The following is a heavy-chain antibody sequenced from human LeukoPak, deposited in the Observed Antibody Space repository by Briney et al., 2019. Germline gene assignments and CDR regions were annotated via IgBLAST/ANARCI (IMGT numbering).Heavy chain of an antibody. CDR1: GFTVSSNY. V-gene: IGHV3-53*01. Sequence: GGSLRLSCAASGFTVSSNYMSWVRQAPGKGLEWVSVIYSGGSTYYAGSVKGRFTISRDNSKNTLYLQMNSLRAEDTAVYYCARDRGYCSSTSCPGGWFDPWGQGTLVTVSS. J-gene: IGHJ5*02. CDR3: ARDRGYCSSTSCPGGWFDP. D-gene: IGHD2-2*01. CDR2: IYSGGST.